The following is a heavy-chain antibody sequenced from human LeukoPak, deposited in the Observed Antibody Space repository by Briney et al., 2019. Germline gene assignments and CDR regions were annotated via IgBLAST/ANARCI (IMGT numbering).Heavy chain of an antibody. J-gene: IGHJ3*02. CDR3: ARDIRGYYYGSGSDSDAFHI. CDR2: IYYSGST. V-gene: IGHV4-59*01. D-gene: IGHD3-10*01. Sequence: PSETLSLTCTVSGGSMSSYYWSWTRQPPGKGLEWIGYIYYSGSTNYNPSLKSRVTISVDTSKNQFSLKLRSVTAADTAVYYCARDIRGYYYGSGSDSDAFHIWAQGTMVTVSS. CDR1: GGSMSSYY.